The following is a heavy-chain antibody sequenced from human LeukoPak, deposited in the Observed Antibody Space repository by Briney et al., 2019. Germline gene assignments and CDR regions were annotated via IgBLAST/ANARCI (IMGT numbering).Heavy chain of an antibody. D-gene: IGHD2-2*01. Sequence: SETLSLTCTVSGGSISSHYWSWIRQPAGKGLEYIGRVYPTGSTNDNPSLKGRVAMSVDTSKNQFSLKLSSVTAADTAVYYCARRVPACYFDYWGQGTLVTVSS. J-gene: IGHJ4*02. CDR3: ARRVPACYFDY. CDR1: GGSISSHY. CDR2: VYPTGST. V-gene: IGHV4-4*07.